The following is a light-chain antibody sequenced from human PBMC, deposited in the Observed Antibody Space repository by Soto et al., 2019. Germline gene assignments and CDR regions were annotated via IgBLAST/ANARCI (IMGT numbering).Light chain of an antibody. Sequence: SYELTQPPSVSVSPGQTASITCSGDKLGDKYACWYQQKPGQSPVLVIYQDSKRPSGIPERFSGSNSGNTATLTISGTQAMDEADYYCQAWDSSTAYHVFGTGTKLTVL. J-gene: IGLJ1*01. V-gene: IGLV3-1*01. CDR1: KLGDKY. CDR2: QDS. CDR3: QAWDSSTAYHV.